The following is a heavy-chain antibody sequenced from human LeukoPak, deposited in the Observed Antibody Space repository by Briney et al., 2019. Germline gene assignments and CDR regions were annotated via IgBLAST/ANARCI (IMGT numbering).Heavy chain of an antibody. J-gene: IGHJ4*02. V-gene: IGHV1-18*01. CDR3: ARDERDAVAELDY. CDR1: GYTFSTYG. Sequence: ASVKVSCKASGYTFSTYGISRVRQAPGQGLEWMGWISAYNGNTNYAQKFQGRVTMTIDTSTSTAYMELRSLRSDDTAVYYCARDERDAVAELDYWGQGTLVTVSS. CDR2: ISAYNGNT. D-gene: IGHD6-19*01.